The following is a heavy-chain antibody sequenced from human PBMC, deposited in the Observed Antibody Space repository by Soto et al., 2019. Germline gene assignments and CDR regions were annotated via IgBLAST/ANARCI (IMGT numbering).Heavy chain of an antibody. CDR3: ARAVRRCRGAGYGMDV. Sequence: QVQLQESGPGLVKPSQTLSLTCTVSGGSISSGGYYWSWIRQHPGKGMEWIGYIYYSGSTYYNPSVKSPVTISIDTSKNLFSLKLSSVTAADTAVYYCARAVRRCRGAGYGMDVWGQGTTVTVFS. CDR1: GGSISSGGYY. V-gene: IGHV4-31*01. CDR2: IYYSGST. J-gene: IGHJ6*02. D-gene: IGHD3-10*01.